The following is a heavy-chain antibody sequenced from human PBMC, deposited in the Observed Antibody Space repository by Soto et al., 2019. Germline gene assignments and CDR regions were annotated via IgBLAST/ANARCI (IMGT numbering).Heavy chain of an antibody. Sequence: TLSLTCPVSGVSISSGGYYWRWIRQHPGKGLEWTGYIYYSGRTYYNPSLHSRVSIAVDTTENQFSLKLTSVTAADTSVYYCVRGSFSSSSSLFDPWVRGTLVPVSS. V-gene: IGHV4-31*03. CDR2: IYYSGRT. J-gene: IGHJ5*02. D-gene: IGHD6-6*01. CDR1: GVSISSGGYY. CDR3: VRGSFSSSSSLFDP.